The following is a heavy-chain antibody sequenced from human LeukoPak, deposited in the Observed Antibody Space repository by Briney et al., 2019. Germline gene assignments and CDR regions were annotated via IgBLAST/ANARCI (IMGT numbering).Heavy chain of an antibody. CDR2: IGGSGGPI. Sequence: GGSLRLSCAASGFAFSTYEMTWVRQAPGKGLEWLSYIGGSGGPIFYADSVKGRFTISRDNAKNSLYLQMNSLRAEDTAVYYCVRDSLHDYSNSGYGYYFDYWGQGSLVIVSS. V-gene: IGHV3-48*03. J-gene: IGHJ4*02. D-gene: IGHD3-22*01. CDR3: VRDSLHDYSNSGYGYYFDY. CDR1: GFAFSTYE.